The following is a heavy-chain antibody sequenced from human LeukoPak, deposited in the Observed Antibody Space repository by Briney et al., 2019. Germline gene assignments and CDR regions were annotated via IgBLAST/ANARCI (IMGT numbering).Heavy chain of an antibody. V-gene: IGHV3-30*18. CDR3: AKEKVEMAKLEYYFDY. CDR1: GFTFSSYG. J-gene: IGHJ4*02. CDR2: ISYDGSNK. Sequence: PGRSLRLSCAASGFTFSSYGMHWVRQAPGKGLEWVAVISYDGSNKYYADSVKGRFTISRDNSKNTLYLQMNSLRAKDTAVYYCAKEKVEMAKLEYYFDYWGQGTLVTVSS. D-gene: IGHD5-24*01.